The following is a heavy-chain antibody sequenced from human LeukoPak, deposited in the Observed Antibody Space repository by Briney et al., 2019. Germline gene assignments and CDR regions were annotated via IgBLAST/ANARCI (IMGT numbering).Heavy chain of an antibody. D-gene: IGHD3-10*01. CDR2: ITFSSSHI. V-gene: IGHV3-21*01. Sequence: GGSLRLSCAASGFTFSSYAMSWVRQAPGKGLECVSSITFSSSHIYYADSVKGRFTISRDNTKDSLYLQMNSLRAEDTAIYYCARGPQFSGPGWFDPWGQGTLVTVSS. CDR3: ARGPQFSGPGWFDP. J-gene: IGHJ5*02. CDR1: GFTFSSYA.